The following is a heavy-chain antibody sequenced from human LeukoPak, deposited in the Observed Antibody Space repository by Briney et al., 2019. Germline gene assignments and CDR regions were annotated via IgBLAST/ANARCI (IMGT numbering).Heavy chain of an antibody. CDR3: AKARNTMIVVPTGY. J-gene: IGHJ4*02. V-gene: IGHV3-23*01. CDR1: GFTFSSYA. Sequence: QPGGSLRLSCAASGFTFSSYAMSWVRQAPGKGLEWVSAISGSGGSTYYADSVKGRFTISRDNSKNTPYLQMNSLRAEDTAVYYCAKARNTMIVVPTGYWGQGTLVTVSS. CDR2: ISGSGGST. D-gene: IGHD3-22*01.